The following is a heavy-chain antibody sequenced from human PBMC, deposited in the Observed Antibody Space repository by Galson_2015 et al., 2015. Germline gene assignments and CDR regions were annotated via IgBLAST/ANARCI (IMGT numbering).Heavy chain of an antibody. CDR1: GGSFSGYY. CDR2: INHSGST. J-gene: IGHJ6*02. V-gene: IGHV4-34*01. Sequence: TLSLTCPVYGGSFSGYYWSWIRQPPGKGLEWIGEINHSGSTNYNPSLKSRVTISVDTSKNQFSLKLSSVTAADTAVYYCARDRFLEWLRNYYYYGMDVWGQGTTVTVSS. D-gene: IGHD3-3*01. CDR3: ARDRFLEWLRNYYYYGMDV.